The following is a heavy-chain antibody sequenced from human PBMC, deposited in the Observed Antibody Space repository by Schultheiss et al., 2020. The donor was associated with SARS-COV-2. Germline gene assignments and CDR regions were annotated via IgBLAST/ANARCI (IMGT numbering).Heavy chain of an antibody. D-gene: IGHD3-22*01. CDR2: INHSGST. CDR1: GGSFSGYY. J-gene: IGHJ3*02. Sequence: SQTLSLTCAVYGGSFSGYYWGWIRQPPGKGLEWIGEINHSGSTYYNPSLKSRVTISVDTSKNQFSLKLSSVTAADTAVYYCAKDYYDSSGYYSGAFDIWGQGTMVTVSS. V-gene: IGHV4-34*01. CDR3: AKDYYDSSGYYSGAFDI.